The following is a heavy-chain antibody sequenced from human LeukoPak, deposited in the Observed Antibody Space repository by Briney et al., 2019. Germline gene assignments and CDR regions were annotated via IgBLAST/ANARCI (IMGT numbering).Heavy chain of an antibody. D-gene: IGHD6-19*01. CDR1: GFTFSSYA. J-gene: IGHJ4*02. CDR3: GPGIAVAPGLITYFDY. Sequence: GGSLRLSCAASGFTFSSYAMTWVRQAPGKGLECISAISGNGDDTYYADSVKGRFAISRDNSKNTLYLQMNSLRAEDTAVYYCGPGIAVAPGLITYFDYWGQGTLVTVSS. CDR2: ISGNGDDT. V-gene: IGHV3-23*01.